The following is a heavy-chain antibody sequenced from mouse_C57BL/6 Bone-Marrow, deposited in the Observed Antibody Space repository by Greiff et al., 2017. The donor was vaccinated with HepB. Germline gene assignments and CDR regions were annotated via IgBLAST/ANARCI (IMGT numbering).Heavy chain of an antibody. CDR2: IYPSDSET. J-gene: IGHJ2*01. V-gene: IGHV1-61*01. CDR3: ARGVLLRLDY. CDR1: GYTFTSYW. D-gene: IGHD1-1*01. Sequence: VQLQQPGAELVRPGSSVKLSCTASGYTFTSYWMDWVKQRPGQGLEWIGNIYPSDSETHYNQKFKDKATLTVDKSSSTAYMQLSSLTSEDSAVYYCARGVLLRLDYWGQGTTLTVSS.